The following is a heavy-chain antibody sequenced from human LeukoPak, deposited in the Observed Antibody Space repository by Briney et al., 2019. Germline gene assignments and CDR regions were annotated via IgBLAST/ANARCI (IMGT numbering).Heavy chain of an antibody. V-gene: IGHV1-18*01. CDR2: ISAYNGNT. Sequence: ASVTVSCKASGYTFTSYGISWVRQAPGQGLEWMGWISAYNGNTNYAQKLQGRVTMTTDTSTSTAYMELRSLRSDDTAVYYCARVSEYQLLMLRNYYYYMDVWGKGTTVTVSS. CDR1: GYTFTSYG. J-gene: IGHJ6*03. D-gene: IGHD2-2*01. CDR3: ARVSEYQLLMLRNYYYYMDV.